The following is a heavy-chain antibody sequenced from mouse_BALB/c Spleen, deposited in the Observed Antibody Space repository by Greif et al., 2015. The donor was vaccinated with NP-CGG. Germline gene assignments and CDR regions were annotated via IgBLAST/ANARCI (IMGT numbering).Heavy chain of an antibody. J-gene: IGHJ3*01. CDR2: IDPANGNT. V-gene: IGHV14-3*02. Sequence: VQLQQSGAELVKPGASVKLSRTASGFNIKDTYMHWVKQRPEQGLEWIGRIDPANGNTKYDPKFQGKATITADTSSNTAYLQLSSLTSEDTAVYYCARGDYGDRFAYWGQGTLGTVSA. CDR1: GFNIKDTY. D-gene: IGHD2-4*01. CDR3: ARGDYGDRFAY.